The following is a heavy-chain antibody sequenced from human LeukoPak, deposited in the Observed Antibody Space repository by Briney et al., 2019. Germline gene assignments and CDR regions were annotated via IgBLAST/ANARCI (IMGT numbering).Heavy chain of an antibody. D-gene: IGHD2-2*02. CDR2: MNPNSGNT. Sequence: ASVKVSCKASGYTFTSYDINWVRQATGQGLEWMGWMNPNSGNTGYAQKFQGRVTITRNTSISTAYMELSRLRSDDTAVYYCARQPGQDIVVVPAAIGENWFDPWGQGTLVTVSS. V-gene: IGHV1-8*03. CDR1: GYTFTSYD. CDR3: ARQPGQDIVVVPAAIGENWFDP. J-gene: IGHJ5*02.